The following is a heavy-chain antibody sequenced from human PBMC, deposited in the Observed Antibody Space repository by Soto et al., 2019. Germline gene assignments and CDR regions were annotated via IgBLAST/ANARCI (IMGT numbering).Heavy chain of an antibody. D-gene: IGHD2-21*01. CDR1: GGSFSGYY. Sequence: SETLSLTCAVYGGSFSGYYWSWIRQPPGKGLEWIGEINHSGSSNYNPSLKSRVTISVDTSKNQFSLKLSSVTAADTAVYYCARGRVSDYWGQGTLVTVSS. V-gene: IGHV4-34*01. J-gene: IGHJ4*02. CDR2: INHSGSS. CDR3: ARGRVSDY.